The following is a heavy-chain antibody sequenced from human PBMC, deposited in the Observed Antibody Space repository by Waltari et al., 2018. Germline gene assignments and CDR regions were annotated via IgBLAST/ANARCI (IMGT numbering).Heavy chain of an antibody. CDR2: IIPIFGTA. D-gene: IGHD2-15*01. V-gene: IGHV1-69*08. Sequence: QVQLVQSGAEVKKPGSSVKVSCKASGGTFSSYAISWVRPAPGQGLEWMGRIIPIFGTANYAQKFQGRVTITADKSTSTAYMELSSLRSEDTAVYYCARVPGYCSGGSCYSSWYYGMDVWGQGTTVTVSS. CDR3: ARVPGYCSGGSCYSSWYYGMDV. J-gene: IGHJ6*02. CDR1: GGTFSSYA.